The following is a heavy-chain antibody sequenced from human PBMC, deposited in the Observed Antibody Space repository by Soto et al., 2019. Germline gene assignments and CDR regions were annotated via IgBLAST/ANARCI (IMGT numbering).Heavy chain of an antibody. CDR3: AKDRSKYFYCYGMDV. Sequence: EVQLLESGGGLVQPGGSLRLSCAASGFTFSSYAMSWVRQAPGKGLEWVSAISGSGVSTYYADSVKGRFTISRDNSKNTLYLQMNSLRAEDTAVYYCAKDRSKYFYCYGMDVWGQGTTVTVSS. J-gene: IGHJ6*02. CDR1: GFTFSSYA. CDR2: ISGSGVST. V-gene: IGHV3-23*01.